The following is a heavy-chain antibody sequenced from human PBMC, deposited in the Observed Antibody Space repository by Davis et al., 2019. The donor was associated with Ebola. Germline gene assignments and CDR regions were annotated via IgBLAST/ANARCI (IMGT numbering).Heavy chain of an antibody. D-gene: IGHD3-3*01. CDR1: GFTFRNYA. CDR3: VRAVFHEVLDY. J-gene: IGHJ4*02. V-gene: IGHV3-30*04. CDR2: VSHSERER. Sequence: PGGSLRLSCAASGFTFRNYAMPWVRQAPGKGLEWAAVVSHSERERFYADSVKGRFTISRDNSENTLYLQMSSLTVDDTAVYYCVRAVFHEVLDYWGQGTPVTVSS.